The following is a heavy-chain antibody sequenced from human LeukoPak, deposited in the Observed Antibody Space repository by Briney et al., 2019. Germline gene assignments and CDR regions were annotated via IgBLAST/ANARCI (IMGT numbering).Heavy chain of an antibody. CDR2: ISSSVDNT. J-gene: IGHJ3*01. CDR3: TKEGM. Sequence: GGSLRLSCAASGFTFTNYAMSWVRQAPGKGLEWVSGISSSVDNTYYADSVKGRFTISRDNSKNILYLQMNSLRAEDTAVYYCTKEGMWGQGTMVTVSS. CDR1: GFTFTNYA. V-gene: IGHV3-23*01.